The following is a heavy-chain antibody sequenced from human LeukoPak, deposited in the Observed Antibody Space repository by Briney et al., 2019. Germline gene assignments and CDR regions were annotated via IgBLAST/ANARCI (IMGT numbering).Heavy chain of an antibody. CDR3: AKDPNYYDSSGHYH. V-gene: IGHV3-23*01. CDR1: GFTFSSYA. J-gene: IGHJ5*02. CDR2: ISGSGGST. D-gene: IGHD3-22*01. Sequence: GSLRLSCAASGFTFSSYATSWVRQAPGKGLEWVSAISGSGGSTYYADSVKGRFTISRDNSKNTLYLQMNSLRAEDTAVYYCAKDPNYYDSSGHYHWGQGTLVTVSS.